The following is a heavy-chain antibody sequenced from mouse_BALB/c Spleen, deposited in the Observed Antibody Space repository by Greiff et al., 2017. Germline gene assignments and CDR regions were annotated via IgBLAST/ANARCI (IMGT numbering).Heavy chain of an antibody. CDR2: ILPGSGST. Sequence: VQLQQSVAELMKPGASVKISCKATGYTFSSYWIEWVKQRPGHGLEWIGEILPGSGSTNYNEKFKGKATFTADTSSNTAYMQLSSLTSEDSAVYYCARRWDWFAYWGQGTLVTVSA. J-gene: IGHJ3*01. D-gene: IGHD1-1*02. CDR1: GYTFSSYW. CDR3: ARRWDWFAY. V-gene: IGHV1-9*01.